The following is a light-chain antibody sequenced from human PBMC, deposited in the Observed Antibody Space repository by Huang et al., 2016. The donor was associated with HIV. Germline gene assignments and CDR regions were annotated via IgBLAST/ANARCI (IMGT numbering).Light chain of an antibody. Sequence: AIRITQSPSSLSASTGDSVTITCRASQGISSYLAWYQQKPGKAPKPLIYAVSTLQSGVPSRFSGSGSGTDFTLTISCLQSEDFATYYCQQYYSYPRTFGQGTKVEIK. CDR2: AVS. CDR1: QGISSY. CDR3: QQYYSYPRT. J-gene: IGKJ1*01. V-gene: IGKV1-8*01.